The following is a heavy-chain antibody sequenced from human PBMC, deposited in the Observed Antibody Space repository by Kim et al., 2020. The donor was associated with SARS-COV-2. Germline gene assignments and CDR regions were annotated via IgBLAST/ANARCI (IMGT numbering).Heavy chain of an antibody. V-gene: IGHV3-74*01. Sequence: GGSLRLSCAASGFTFSAFCMNWVRQVPGKGLVWVSRINGDGSITNYADSVRGRFTFSRDNARSTLFLQMNSLRAEDTALYYCTRDIGGGFGCWGAG. D-gene: IGHD3-10*01. J-gene: IGHJ4*02. CDR3: TRDIGGGFGC. CDR2: INGDGSIT. CDR1: GFTFSAFC.